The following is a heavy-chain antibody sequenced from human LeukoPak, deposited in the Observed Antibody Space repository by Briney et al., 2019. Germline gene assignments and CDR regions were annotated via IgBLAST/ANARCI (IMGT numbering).Heavy chain of an antibody. D-gene: IGHD3-3*01. V-gene: IGHV3-7*01. CDR3: ARGYYDFWSGYYSYYYYMDV. CDR1: GFIFSSYW. CDR2: IKQDGSEK. J-gene: IGHJ6*03. Sequence: PGGSLRPSCAASGFIFSSYWMSWVRQAPGKGLEWVANIKQDGSEKYYVDSVKGRFTISRDNAKKSVYVQMNSLRVEDTAVYYCARGYYDFWSGYYSYYYYMDVWGKGTTVTVSS.